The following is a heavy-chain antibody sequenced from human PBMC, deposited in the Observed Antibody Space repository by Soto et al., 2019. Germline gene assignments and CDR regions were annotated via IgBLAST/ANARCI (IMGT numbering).Heavy chain of an antibody. D-gene: IGHD3-10*01. J-gene: IGHJ4*02. CDR2: ISAGADFT. CDR1: GFTFSSYA. CDR3: AKGKYYASGNYYNNLDY. Sequence: SXGSPRLSCSASGFTFSSYAMSWVRQAPGKGLEWVSAISAGADFTYYAGSVKGRFTISRDNSKNTLYVQMSSLRAEDTALYYCAKGKYYASGNYYNNLDYWGQGTVVTVSS. V-gene: IGHV3-23*01.